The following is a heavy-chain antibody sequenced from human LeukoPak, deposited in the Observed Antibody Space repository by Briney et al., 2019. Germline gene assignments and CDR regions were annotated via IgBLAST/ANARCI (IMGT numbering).Heavy chain of an antibody. V-gene: IGHV3-23*01. D-gene: IGHD3-10*01. Sequence: GGSLRLSCAASGFPFSSYAMSWVRQAPGKGLESVSTITSRGGDTYYADSVKGRFTISRDNSKNTLFLHMNSLRAEDMAVYYCATSARNYYGSGVYDDYWGQGTLVTVSS. CDR1: GFPFSSYA. J-gene: IGHJ4*02. CDR3: ATSARNYYGSGVYDDY. CDR2: ITSRGGDT.